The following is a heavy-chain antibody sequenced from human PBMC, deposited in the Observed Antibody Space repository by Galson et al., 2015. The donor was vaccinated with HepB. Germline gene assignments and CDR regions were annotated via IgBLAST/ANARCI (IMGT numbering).Heavy chain of an antibody. CDR3: AKAAGGRYFDFDS. D-gene: IGHD3-9*01. V-gene: IGHV3-30*02. J-gene: IGHJ4*02. CDR2: IRFDGSEK. CDR1: GFPFSSYG. Sequence: SLRLSCAASGFPFSSYGMNWVRQAPGKGLEWVAFIRFDGSEKYSADSVKGRFTISRDNSMNTLFLQMNSLRAEDTAVYYCAKAAGGRYFDFDSWGLGTLVTVSS.